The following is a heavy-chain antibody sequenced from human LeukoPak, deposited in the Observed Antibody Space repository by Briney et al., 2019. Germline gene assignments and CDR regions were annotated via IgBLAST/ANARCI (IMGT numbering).Heavy chain of an antibody. CDR2: TVGSRRDI. J-gene: IGHJ4*02. CDR1: GFTFTNYG. V-gene: IGHV3-23*01. D-gene: IGHD3-22*01. CDR3: AKNRGGYDSSPFDY. Sequence: GGSLRLSCAASGFTFTNYGMSWVRQAPGKGLEWVAATVGSRRDIYYADSVKGRFTISRDNSENTLYLQMNSLRAEDTAVYYCAKNRGGYDSSPFDYWGQGTLVTVSS.